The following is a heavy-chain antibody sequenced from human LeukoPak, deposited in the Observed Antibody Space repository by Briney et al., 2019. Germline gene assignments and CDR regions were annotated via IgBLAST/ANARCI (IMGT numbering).Heavy chain of an antibody. CDR1: GGSISSGGYY. CDR2: IYYSGST. Sequence: SETLSLTCTVSGGSISSGGYYWSWIRLHPGKGLEWIGYIYYSGSTYYNPSLKSRVTISVDTSKNQFPLKLSSVTAADTAVYYCARSHFDGYGMDAWGQGTTVTVSS. CDR3: ARSHFDGYGMDA. V-gene: IGHV4-31*03. J-gene: IGHJ6*02. D-gene: IGHD3-3*02.